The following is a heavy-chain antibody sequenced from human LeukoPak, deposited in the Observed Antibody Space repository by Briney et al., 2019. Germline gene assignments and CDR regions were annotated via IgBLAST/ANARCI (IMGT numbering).Heavy chain of an antibody. J-gene: IGHJ6*02. CDR3: ARAWDYDFWSGYSYYYGMDV. V-gene: IGHV4-31*03. D-gene: IGHD3-3*01. CDR1: GGSISRGGYY. CDR2: IYYSGST. Sequence: PSETLSLTCTVSGGSISRGGYYWSWIRQHPGKGLEWIGYIYYSGSTYYNPSLKSRVTISVDTSKNQFSLKLSSVTAADTAVYYCARAWDYDFWSGYSYYYGMDVWGQGTTVTVSS.